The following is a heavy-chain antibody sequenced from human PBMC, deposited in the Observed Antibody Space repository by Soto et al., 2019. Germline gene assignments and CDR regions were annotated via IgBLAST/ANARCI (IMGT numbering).Heavy chain of an antibody. CDR1: GYTVTSYY. Sequence: ASVEVCCKXSGYTVTSYYIHWVLQAPGQGFEWIGIINPGAGGRSYAQKFQGRVTLTRDTSTSTVYMELNSLRGEDTALYYCAWTFDTITYYFDYWGQGTLGTVSS. CDR3: AWTFDTITYYFDY. V-gene: IGHV1-46*01. CDR2: INPGAGGR. D-gene: IGHD3-9*01. J-gene: IGHJ4*02.